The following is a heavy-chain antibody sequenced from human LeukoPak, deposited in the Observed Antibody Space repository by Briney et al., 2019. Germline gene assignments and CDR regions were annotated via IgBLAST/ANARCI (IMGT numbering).Heavy chain of an antibody. D-gene: IGHD6-19*01. CDR3: AGGVYSSGWLDY. V-gene: IGHV3-66*01. Sequence: GGSLILSCAGSGFTVSSNFMSWVRQAPGKGLEWVSVLYSGGDTYYADSVKGRFTISRDNSKNTLYLQMNSLRAEDTAVYYCAGGVYSSGWLDYWGQGTLVTVSS. CDR1: GFTVSSNF. CDR2: LYSGGDT. J-gene: IGHJ4*02.